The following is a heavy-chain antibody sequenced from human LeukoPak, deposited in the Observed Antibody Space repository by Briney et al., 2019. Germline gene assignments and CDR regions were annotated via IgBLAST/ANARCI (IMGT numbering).Heavy chain of an antibody. D-gene: IGHD1-26*01. CDR2: INGNGDSA. J-gene: IGHJ5*01. CDR1: GFTFDDYA. V-gene: IGHV3-20*04. Sequence: GGSLRLSCAASGFTFDDYAMNWVRQAPGEGLEWVSGINGNGDSAGYAVSVKGRFTISRDNAKSSLHLQMNSLRAEDTALYYCARVAVGATFDFWGQGTLVTVSS. CDR3: ARVAVGATFDF.